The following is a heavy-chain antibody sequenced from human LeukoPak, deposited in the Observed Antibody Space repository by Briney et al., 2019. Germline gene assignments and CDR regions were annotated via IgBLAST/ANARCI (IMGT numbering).Heavy chain of an antibody. J-gene: IGHJ4*02. CDR2: ISWDGGST. CDR3: AKARQQWLVLDY. Sequence: GGSLRLSCAASGFTFDDYAMHWVRQAPGKGLEWVSLISWDGGSTYYADSVKGRFTISRDNSKNSLYLQMNSLRAEDTALYYCAKARQQWLVLDYWGQGTLVTVSS. D-gene: IGHD6-19*01. CDR1: GFTFDDYA. V-gene: IGHV3-43D*03.